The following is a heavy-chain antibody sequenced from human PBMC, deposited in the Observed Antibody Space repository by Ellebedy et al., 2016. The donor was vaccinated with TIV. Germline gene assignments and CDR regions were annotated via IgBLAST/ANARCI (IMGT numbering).Heavy chain of an antibody. D-gene: IGHD6-19*01. CDR1: GFTVSSNY. CDR2: IYSGGST. V-gene: IGHV3-53*01. CDR3: ARDYLWSGWYVGY. J-gene: IGHJ4*02. Sequence: GESLKISCAASGFTVSSNYMSWVRQAPGKGLEWVSVIYSGGSTYYADSVKGRFTISRDNSKNTLYLQMNSLRAEDTAVYYCARDYLWSGWYVGYWGQGTLVTVSS.